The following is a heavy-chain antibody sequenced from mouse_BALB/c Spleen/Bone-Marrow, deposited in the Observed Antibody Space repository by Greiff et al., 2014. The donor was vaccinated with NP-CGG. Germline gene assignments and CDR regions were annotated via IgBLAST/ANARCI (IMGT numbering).Heavy chain of an antibody. CDR3: ARGGISVDY. CDR2: IYPGDGDT. V-gene: IGHV1-80*01. Sequence: QVQLKESGAELVRPGSSVKISCKASGYAFSGYWTNWVKQRPGQGLEWIGQIYPGDGDTDYNGKFKGKATLTADKSSSTAYMQLSSLTSEDPAVYFCARGGISVDYWGQGTTLTVSS. CDR1: GYAFSGYW. J-gene: IGHJ2*01.